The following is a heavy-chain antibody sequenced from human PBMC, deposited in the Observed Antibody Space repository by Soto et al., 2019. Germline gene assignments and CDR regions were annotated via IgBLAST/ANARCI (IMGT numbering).Heavy chain of an antibody. CDR1: GGSVSSGSYY. Sequence: SETLSLTCTVSGGSVSSGSYYWSWIRQPPGKGLEWIGYIYYSGSTNYNPSLKSRVTISVDTSKNQFSLKLSSVTAADTAVYYCARGSHLGFGVDWFDPWGQGTLVTVSS. J-gene: IGHJ5*02. V-gene: IGHV4-61*01. D-gene: IGHD2-8*01. CDR3: ARGSHLGFGVDWFDP. CDR2: IYYSGST.